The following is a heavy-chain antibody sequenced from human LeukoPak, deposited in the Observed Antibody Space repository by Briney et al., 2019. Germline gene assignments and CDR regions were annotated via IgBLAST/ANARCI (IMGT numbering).Heavy chain of an antibody. CDR3: ARDTGAFDI. CDR2: ISYDGSNK. D-gene: IGHD4-11*01. CDR1: GFIFRSHD. J-gene: IGHJ3*02. Sequence: GRSLRLSCEASGFIFRSHDMHWVRQAPGKGLEWVAVISYDGSNKYYADSVKGRFTISRDNSKNTLYLQMNSLRAEDTAVYYCARDTGAFDIWGQGTMVTVSS. V-gene: IGHV3-30-3*01.